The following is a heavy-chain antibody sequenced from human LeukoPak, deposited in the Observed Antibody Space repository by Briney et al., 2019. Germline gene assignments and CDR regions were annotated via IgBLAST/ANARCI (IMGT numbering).Heavy chain of an antibody. J-gene: IGHJ4*01. CDR1: GGSSSGYY. CDR3: ARKRGVKYYFDY. Sequence: SETLSLTCAVYGGSSSGYYCRWIRQPPGKGLEWIGEINHSGSTNYNPSLKSRVTISVDTSKNQVSLKLSSVTAADTAVYYCARKRGVKYYFDYWGHGTLVTVSS. V-gene: IGHV4-34*01. CDR2: INHSGST.